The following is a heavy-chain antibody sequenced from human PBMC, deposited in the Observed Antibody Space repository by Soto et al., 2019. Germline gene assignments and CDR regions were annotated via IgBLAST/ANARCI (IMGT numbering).Heavy chain of an antibody. Sequence: SETLSLTCTVSGGSISSHYWSWIRQPPGKGLERIGYIYYSGSTNYNPSLKSRVTISVDTSKNQLSLKLSSVTAADTAVYYCARAGWSSSWYFDYWGQGTLVTVSS. V-gene: IGHV4-59*11. CDR1: GGSISSHY. CDR2: IYYSGST. J-gene: IGHJ4*02. CDR3: ARAGWSSSWYFDY. D-gene: IGHD6-13*01.